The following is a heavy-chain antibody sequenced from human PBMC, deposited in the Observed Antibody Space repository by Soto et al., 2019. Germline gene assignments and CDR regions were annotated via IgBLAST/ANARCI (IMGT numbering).Heavy chain of an antibody. D-gene: IGHD2-21*01. CDR1: GFTFSGST. CDR3: SRHGPVRDIVVVADVYYYHGMDV. CDR2: ISTKPNNYAT. V-gene: IGHV3-73*01. J-gene: IGHJ6*02. Sequence: GGSLRLSCAASGFTFSGSTMHWVRQASGTGLEWVGLISTKPNNYATAYAASVKGRFIISRDDSKSTAYLQMNSLKSEDAAVYYCSRHGPVRDIVVVADVYYYHGMDVWGQGTTVTVSS.